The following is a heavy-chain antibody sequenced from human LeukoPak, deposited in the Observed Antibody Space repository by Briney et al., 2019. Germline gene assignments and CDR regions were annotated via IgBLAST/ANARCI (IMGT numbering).Heavy chain of an antibody. V-gene: IGHV4-61*02. CDR2: IYTSGST. D-gene: IGHD3-10*01. CDR1: GGSISSSSYY. J-gene: IGHJ4*02. Sequence: SETLSLTCTVSGGSISSSSYYWSWIRQPAGKGLEWIGRIYTSGSTNYNPSLKSRVTMSVDTSKNQFSLELSSVTAADTAVYYCTRDRSGRFDYWGQGTLVTVSS. CDR3: TRDRSGRFDY.